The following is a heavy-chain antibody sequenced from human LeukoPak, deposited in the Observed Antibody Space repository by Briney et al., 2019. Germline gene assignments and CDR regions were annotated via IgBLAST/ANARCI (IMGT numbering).Heavy chain of an antibody. J-gene: IGHJ5*02. V-gene: IGHV4-39*07. Sequence: SETLSLTCTVSGGSISCSSYYWGWIRQPPGKGLEWIGNIYYGGSTYYNPSLKSRVTISVDTSKNQFSLKLSSVTAADTAVYYCARAHVRGIIITHWFDPWGQGTLVTVSS. CDR3: ARAHVRGIIITHWFDP. CDR2: IYYGGST. CDR1: GGSISCSSYY. D-gene: IGHD3-10*01.